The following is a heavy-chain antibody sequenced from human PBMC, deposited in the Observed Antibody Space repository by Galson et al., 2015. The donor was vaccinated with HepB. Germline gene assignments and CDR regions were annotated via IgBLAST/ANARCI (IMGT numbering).Heavy chain of an antibody. J-gene: IGHJ2*01. V-gene: IGHV3-73*01. Sequence: SLRLSCAASGFTFSGSAMHWVRQASEKGLEWVGRISSKANSYATAYAASMKGRFTISRDDSENTAYLQMNSLKTEDTAVYYCTRLLCSTPSCQGENWYFKLWGRGTLVTVSS. D-gene: IGHD2-2*01. CDR1: GFTFSGSA. CDR2: ISSKANSYAT. CDR3: TRLLCSTPSCQGENWYFKL.